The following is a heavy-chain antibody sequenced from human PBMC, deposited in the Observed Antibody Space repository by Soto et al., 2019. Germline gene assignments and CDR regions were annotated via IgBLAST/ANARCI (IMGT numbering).Heavy chain of an antibody. CDR1: GFPFSTNA. V-gene: IGHV3-23*01. CDR3: TKDNNWDDPV. D-gene: IGHD1-1*01. Sequence: GGSLRLSCAASGFPFSTNAMTWVRQAPGKGLEWVSIIGGDSRTTFYADSVKGRFTVSRDNSKNTVYLDMNSLRGEDTAIYYCTKDNNWDDPVWGQGTLVTVSS. CDR2: IGGDSRTT. J-gene: IGHJ4*02.